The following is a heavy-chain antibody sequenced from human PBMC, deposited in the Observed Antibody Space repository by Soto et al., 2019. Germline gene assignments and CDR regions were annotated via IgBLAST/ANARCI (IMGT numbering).Heavy chain of an antibody. CDR1: GYTFTGYY. CDR3: ERGSSPGGRNYYYGMDV. V-gene: IGHV1-2*02. D-gene: IGHD1-26*01. J-gene: IGHJ6*02. Sequence: GPSVKVSCKASGYTFTGYYMHWVREAPGQGLEWMGWINPNSGGTNYAQKFQGRVTMTRDTSISTAYMKLSRLRSDDTAVYYCERGSSPGGRNYYYGMDVWGQGTTATVSS. CDR2: INPNSGGT.